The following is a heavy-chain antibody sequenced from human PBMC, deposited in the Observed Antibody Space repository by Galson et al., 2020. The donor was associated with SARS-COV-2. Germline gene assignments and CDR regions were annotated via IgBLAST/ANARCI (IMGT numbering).Heavy chain of an antibody. V-gene: IGHV3-21*01. Sequence: SSSSSYIYYADSVKGRFTISRDNAKNSLYLQMNSLRAEDTAVYYCARVYYDSSGYYGAEYFQHWGQGTLVTVSS. J-gene: IGHJ1*01. CDR2: SSSSSYI. CDR3: ARVYYDSSGYYGAEYFQH. D-gene: IGHD3-22*01.